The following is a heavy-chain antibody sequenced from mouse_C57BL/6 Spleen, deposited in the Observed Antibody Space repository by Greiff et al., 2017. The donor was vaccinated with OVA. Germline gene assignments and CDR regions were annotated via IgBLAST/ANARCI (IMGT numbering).Heavy chain of an antibody. D-gene: IGHD1-1*01. Sequence: EVKLMESGGDLVKPGGSLKLSCAASGFTFSSYGMSWVRQTPDKRLEWVATISSGGSYTYYPDSVKGRFTISRDNAKNTLYLQMSSLKSEDTAMYYCARHEGSSYFDDWGQGATLSVSS. J-gene: IGHJ2*01. V-gene: IGHV5-6*01. CDR3: ARHEGSSYFDD. CDR2: ISSGGSYT. CDR1: GFTFSSYG.